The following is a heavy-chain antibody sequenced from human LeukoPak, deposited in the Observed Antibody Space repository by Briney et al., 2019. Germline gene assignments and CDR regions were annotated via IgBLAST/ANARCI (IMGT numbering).Heavy chain of an antibody. Sequence: GGSLRLSCAASGFTFSSYWMSWVRQAPGKGLEWVANIKQDGSEKYYVDSVKGRFTIPRDNAKNSLYLQMNSLRAEDTAVYYCARDSSSWPPVNLFSDYWGQGTLVTVSS. V-gene: IGHV3-7*01. CDR3: ARDSSSWPPVNLFSDY. CDR1: GFTFSSYW. D-gene: IGHD6-13*01. CDR2: IKQDGSEK. J-gene: IGHJ4*02.